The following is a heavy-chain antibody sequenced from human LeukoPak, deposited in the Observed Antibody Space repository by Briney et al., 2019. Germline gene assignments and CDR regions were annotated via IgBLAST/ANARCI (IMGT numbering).Heavy chain of an antibody. CDR1: GGTFSSYA. CDR2: IIPIFGTA. CDR3: ARDRPTALIRDYYYYMDV. V-gene: IGHV1-69*05. Sequence: GASVKFSCKASGGTFSSYAISWVRQAPGQGNEGMGGIIPIFGTANYAQKFQGRVTITTDESTSTAYMELSSQRSEDTAVYYCARDRPTALIRDYYYYMDVWGKGTTVTVSS. J-gene: IGHJ6*03. D-gene: IGHD3-10*01.